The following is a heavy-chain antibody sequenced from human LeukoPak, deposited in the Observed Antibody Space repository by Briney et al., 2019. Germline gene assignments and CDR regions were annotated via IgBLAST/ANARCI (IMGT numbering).Heavy chain of an antibody. J-gene: IGHJ4*02. Sequence: SETLSLTCTVSGGSISSGGYYWSWIRQHPGKGLEWIGRIYYSGSTNYNPSLKSRVTISVDTSKNQFSLKLSSVTAADTAVYYCARRGHSPRGGRYFDYWGQGTLVTVSS. V-gene: IGHV4-61*08. CDR2: IYYSGST. CDR3: ARRGHSPRGGRYFDY. D-gene: IGHD1-26*01. CDR1: GGSISSGGYY.